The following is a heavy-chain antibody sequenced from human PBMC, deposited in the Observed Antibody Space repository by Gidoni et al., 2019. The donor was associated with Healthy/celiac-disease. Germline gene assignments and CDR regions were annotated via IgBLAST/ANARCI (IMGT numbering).Heavy chain of an antibody. CDR2: INHSGST. V-gene: IGHV4-34*01. J-gene: IGHJ4*02. CDR1: GGSFSGYY. D-gene: IGHD2-2*03. CDR3: ARSSRGVDIVVVPAADRSFDY. Sequence: QVQLQQWGAGLLKPSETLSLTCAVYGGSFSGYYWSWIRQPPGKGLEWIGEINHSGSTNYNPSLKSRVTISVDTSKNQFSLKLSSVTAADTAVYYCARSSRGVDIVVVPAADRSFDYWGQGTLVTVSS.